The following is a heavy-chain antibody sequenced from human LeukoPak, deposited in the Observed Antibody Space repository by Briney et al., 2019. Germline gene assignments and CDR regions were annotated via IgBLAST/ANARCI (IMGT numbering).Heavy chain of an antibody. Sequence: GGSLRLSCTASGFTFSSYWMNWVRQAPGKGLEWVAVISYGGSNKYYADSVKGRFTISRDNSKNTLYLQMNSLRAEDTAVYYCAREPRGHDAFDIWGQGTMVTVSS. CDR2: ISYGGSNK. J-gene: IGHJ3*02. V-gene: IGHV3-30-3*01. CDR1: GFTFSSYW. CDR3: AREPRGHDAFDI.